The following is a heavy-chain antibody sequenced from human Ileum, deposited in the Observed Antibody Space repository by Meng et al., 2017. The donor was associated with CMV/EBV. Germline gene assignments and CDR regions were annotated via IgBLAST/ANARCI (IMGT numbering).Heavy chain of an antibody. V-gene: IGHV1-18*01. CDR2: ISTYNGDT. D-gene: IGHD6-13*01. J-gene: IGHJ1*01. CDR1: GYPFTSFG. Sequence: QDQVVALGGGLQKLGASCPVACKASGYPFTSFGISWVRQAPGQGLEWIGWISTYNGDTNYAQNVQGRVSMTTDTSTNTVYMELRSLRSDDTAVYYCARDPRYSDNWFRAGDFQQWGQGTLVTVSS. CDR3: ARDPRYSDNWFRAGDFQQ.